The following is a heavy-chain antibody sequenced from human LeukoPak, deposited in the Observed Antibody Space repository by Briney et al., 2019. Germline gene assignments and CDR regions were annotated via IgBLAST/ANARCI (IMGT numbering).Heavy chain of an antibody. CDR1: GGTFSSYA. V-gene: IGHV1-69*13. CDR2: ITPMFGTA. Sequence: SVKVSCKASGGTFSSYAINWVRQAPGQGLEWMGGITPMFGTAKYAQKFQGRVTITADESTSTAYMELSSLRSEDTAVYYCARDSSELRSLIFHWGQGTLVTVSS. CDR3: ARDSSELRSLIFH. J-gene: IGHJ1*01. D-gene: IGHD1-14*01.